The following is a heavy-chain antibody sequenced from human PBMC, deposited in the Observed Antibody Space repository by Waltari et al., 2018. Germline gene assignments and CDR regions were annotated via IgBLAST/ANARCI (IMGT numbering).Heavy chain of an antibody. V-gene: IGHV3-7*03. CDR2: IKQDGSEQ. J-gene: IGHJ3*01. D-gene: IGHD2-15*01. CDR1: GFTFSSYW. Sequence: EVQLEESGGGLVQPGGSLRLSCAASGFTFSSYWMSWVRQAPGKGLEWVANIKQDGSEQYYVDSLKGRFTISRDNTKNSLYLHMNSLRAEDTAVYYCARASCSGGSCYSGVPIADGFDVWGQGTVVTVSS. CDR3: ARASCSGGSCYSGVPIADGFDV.